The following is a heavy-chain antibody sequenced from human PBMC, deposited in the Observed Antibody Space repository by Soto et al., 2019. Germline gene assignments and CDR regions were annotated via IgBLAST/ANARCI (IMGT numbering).Heavy chain of an antibody. J-gene: IGHJ6*02. CDR2: ISSSSSTI. Sequence: PGGSLRLSCAASGFTFSSYSMNWVRQAPGKGLEWVSYISSSSSTIYYADSVKGRFTISRDNAKNSLYLQMNSLRDEDTAVYYCAKGITDTGGYYYYSMDVWGQGTAVTVSS. V-gene: IGHV3-48*02. CDR1: GFTFSSYS. D-gene: IGHD2-15*01. CDR3: AKGITDTGGYYYYSMDV.